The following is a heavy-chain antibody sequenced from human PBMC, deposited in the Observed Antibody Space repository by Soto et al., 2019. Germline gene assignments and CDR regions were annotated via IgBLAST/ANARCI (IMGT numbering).Heavy chain of an antibody. CDR2: IYPGDSDT. J-gene: IGHJ3*02. Sequence: PVESLKISCMASGYTFTSYWIGWVRQMPGKGLEWMGIIYPGDSDTRYSPSFQGQVTISADKSISTAYLQWSSLKASDTAMYYCARPLRHYYGSGSYYNADAFDIWGQGTMVTVSS. CDR1: GYTFTSYW. D-gene: IGHD3-10*01. V-gene: IGHV5-51*01. CDR3: ARPLRHYYGSGSYYNADAFDI.